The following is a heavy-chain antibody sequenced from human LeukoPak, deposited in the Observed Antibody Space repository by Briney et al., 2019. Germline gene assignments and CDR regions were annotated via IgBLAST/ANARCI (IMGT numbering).Heavy chain of an antibody. CDR2: FTSDGNSM. D-gene: IGHD1-26*01. J-gene: IGHJ4*02. CDR1: GFTLSSYT. V-gene: IGHV3-74*01. Sequence: GGSLRLSCAASGFTLSSYTMYWVRQAPGRGLVWVARFTSDGNSMTYGDFVKGRFTVSRDIAKNTLYLQMNSLRAEDTAVYYCARAQVGTPTDCWGQGTLVTVSS. CDR3: ARAQVGTPTDC.